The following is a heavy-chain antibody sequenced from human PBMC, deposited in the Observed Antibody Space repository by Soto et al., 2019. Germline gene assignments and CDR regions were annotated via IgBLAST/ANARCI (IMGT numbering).Heavy chain of an antibody. Sequence: VQLVESGGGVVQPGRSLRLSCAASGFTFSSYGMHWVRQAPGKGLEWVAVIWYDGSNKYYADSVKGRFTISRDNSKNTLYLQMNSLRAEDTAVYYCARDRYSSSWYRWDGNWFDPWGQGTLVTVSS. D-gene: IGHD6-13*01. CDR1: GFTFSSYG. CDR3: ARDRYSSSWYRWDGNWFDP. CDR2: IWYDGSNK. V-gene: IGHV3-33*01. J-gene: IGHJ5*02.